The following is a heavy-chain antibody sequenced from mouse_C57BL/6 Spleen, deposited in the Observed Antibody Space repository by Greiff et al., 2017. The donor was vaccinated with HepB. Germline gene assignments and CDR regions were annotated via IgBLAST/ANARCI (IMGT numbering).Heavy chain of an antibody. D-gene: IGHD2-5*01. Sequence: VQGVESGAELVKPGASVKISCKASGYAFSSYWMNWVKQRPGKGLEWIGQIYPGDGDTNYNGKFKGKATLTADKSSSTAYMQLSSLTSEDSAVYFCARGSNPYYAMDYWGQGTSVTVSS. CDR2: IYPGDGDT. V-gene: IGHV1-80*01. J-gene: IGHJ4*01. CDR1: GYAFSSYW. CDR3: ARGSNPYYAMDY.